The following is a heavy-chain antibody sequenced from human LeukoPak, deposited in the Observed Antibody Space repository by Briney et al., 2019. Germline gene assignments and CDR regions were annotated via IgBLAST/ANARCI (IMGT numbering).Heavy chain of an antibody. CDR3: ARIEGGYFYYFDY. CDR2: IYYSGST. Sequence: SETLSLTCTVSGGSISSSSYYWGWIRQPPGKGLEWIGSIYYSGSTYYNPSLKSRVTISVDTSKYQFSLKLSSVTAADTAVYYCARIEGGYFYYFDYWGQGTLVTVSS. V-gene: IGHV4-39*01. J-gene: IGHJ4*02. CDR1: GGSISSSSYY. D-gene: IGHD1-1*01.